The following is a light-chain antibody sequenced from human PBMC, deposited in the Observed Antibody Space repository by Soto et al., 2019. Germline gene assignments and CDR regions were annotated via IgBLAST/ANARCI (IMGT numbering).Light chain of an antibody. CDR3: GSWDSSLTYV. CDR2: DNN. V-gene: IGLV1-51*01. CDR1: SSNIGNNF. Sequence: QSVLTQPPSVSAAPGQKVTISCSGSSSNIGNNFVTWYQQLPGTAPKLLIYDNNKRPSGIPDRFSGSQSGTSATLGITGLQTGDEAVYYCGSWDSSLTYVFGTGPKLIVL. J-gene: IGLJ1*01.